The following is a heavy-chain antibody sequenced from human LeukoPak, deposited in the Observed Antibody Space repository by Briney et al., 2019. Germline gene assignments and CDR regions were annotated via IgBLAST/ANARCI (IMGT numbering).Heavy chain of an antibody. CDR3: ARSTYCSSTSCYFDY. CDR1: GGTFSSYA. V-gene: IGHV1-69*04. D-gene: IGHD2-2*01. J-gene: IGHJ4*02. CDR2: IIPILGIA. Sequence: AASVKVSCKASGGTFSSYAISWVRQAPGQGHEWMGRIIPILGIANYAQKFQGRVTITADKSTSTAYMELSSLRSEDTAVYYCARSTYCSSTSCYFDYWGQGTLVAVSS.